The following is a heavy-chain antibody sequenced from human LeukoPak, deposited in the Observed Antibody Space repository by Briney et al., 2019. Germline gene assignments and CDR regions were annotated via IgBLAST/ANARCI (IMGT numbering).Heavy chain of an antibody. CDR3: ARDPSSSTSCLNDY. CDR2: ISSSSSYI. J-gene: IGHJ4*02. D-gene: IGHD2-2*01. Sequence: PGGSLRLSCAASGFTFSSYSMNWVRQAPGKGLEWVSSISSSSSYIYYADSVKGRFTISRDNAKNSLYLQMNSLRAEDTAVYYCARDPSSSTSCLNDYWGQGTLVTVSS. CDR1: GFTFSSYS. V-gene: IGHV3-21*01.